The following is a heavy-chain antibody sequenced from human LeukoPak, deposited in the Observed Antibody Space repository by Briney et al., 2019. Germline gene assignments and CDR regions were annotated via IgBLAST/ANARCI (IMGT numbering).Heavy chain of an antibody. CDR1: GFTFSSDE. V-gene: IGHV3-48*03. CDR3: AKDGTTETTNYYYAMDV. Sequence: GGSLRLSCIGSGFTFSSDEMNWVREAPREGVGWVSYIIISGSTTYYADSVKGRITISRDDAKNSLYLQMNRLRAEDTATYYCAKDGTTETTNYYYAMDVWGQGTTVTVSS. J-gene: IGHJ6*02. D-gene: IGHD4-17*01. CDR2: IIISGSTT.